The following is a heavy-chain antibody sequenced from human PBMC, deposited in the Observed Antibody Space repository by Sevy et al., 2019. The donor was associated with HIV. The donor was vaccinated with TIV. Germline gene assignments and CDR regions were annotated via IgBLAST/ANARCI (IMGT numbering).Heavy chain of an antibody. Sequence: ASVKVSCKASGGTFSSYAISWVRQAPGQGLEWRGGIIPIFGTANDAQKFQGRVTITADESTSTAYMELSSLRSEDTAVYYCARDLERGYSHRTSGDAFDIWGQGTMVTVSS. V-gene: IGHV1-69*13. J-gene: IGHJ3*02. CDR2: IIPIFGTA. D-gene: IGHD5-18*01. CDR1: GGTFSSYA. CDR3: ARDLERGYSHRTSGDAFDI.